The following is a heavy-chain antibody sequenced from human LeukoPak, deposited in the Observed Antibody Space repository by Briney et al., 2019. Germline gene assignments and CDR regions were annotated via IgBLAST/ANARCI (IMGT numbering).Heavy chain of an antibody. CDR1: GGSISSYY. CDR2: IYYGGST. V-gene: IGHV4-59*01. D-gene: IGHD6-13*01. J-gene: IGHJ5*02. CDR3: ARDLGSVAGHWFDP. Sequence: SETLSLTCTVSGGSISSYYWSWIRQPPGKGLEWIGYIYYGGSTNYNPSLKSRVTISVDTSKNQFSLKLSSVTAADTAVYYCARDLGSVAGHWFDPWGQGTLVTVSS.